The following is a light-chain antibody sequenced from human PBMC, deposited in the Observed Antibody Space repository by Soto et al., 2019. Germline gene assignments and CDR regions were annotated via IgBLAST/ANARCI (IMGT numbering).Light chain of an antibody. J-gene: IGKJ4*01. Sequence: TLSVSPGERVTLSCRASQSVSGNLAWYQQKPGQSPRLLIYGASTRATGIPARFTGNGSGTEFTLTISSLQSEDFAVYYCQQYNNWPSLTFGGGTKVDIK. CDR1: QSVSGN. CDR3: QQYNNWPSLT. V-gene: IGKV3-15*01. CDR2: GAS.